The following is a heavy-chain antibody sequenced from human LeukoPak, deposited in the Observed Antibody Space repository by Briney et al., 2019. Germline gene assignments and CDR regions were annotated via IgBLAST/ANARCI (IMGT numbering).Heavy chain of an antibody. CDR2: ISWNSGSI. D-gene: IGHD3-10*01. V-gene: IGHV3-9*01. CDR1: GFTFSSYA. J-gene: IGHJ4*02. CDR3: AKGRWFGELFQAAFDY. Sequence: GGSLRLSCAASGFTFSSYAMSWVRQAPGKGLEWVSTISWNSGSIGYADSVKGRFTISRDNAENSLYLQMNSLRAEDTALYYCAKGRWFGELFQAAFDYWGQGTLVTVSS.